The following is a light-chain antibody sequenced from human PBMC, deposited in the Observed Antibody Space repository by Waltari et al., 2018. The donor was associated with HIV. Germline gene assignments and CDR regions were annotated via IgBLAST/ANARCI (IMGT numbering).Light chain of an antibody. CDR3: QQYGSSPPYT. Sequence: ELVLTQSPGPLSLSPGERATLSCRASQSVSISYLAWYQQKPGQAPRLLIYGASSRATGIPDRFSGSGSGTDFTLTISRLEPEDFAVYYCQQYGSSPPYTFGQGTKLDIK. V-gene: IGKV3-20*01. CDR1: QSVSISY. J-gene: IGKJ2*01. CDR2: GAS.